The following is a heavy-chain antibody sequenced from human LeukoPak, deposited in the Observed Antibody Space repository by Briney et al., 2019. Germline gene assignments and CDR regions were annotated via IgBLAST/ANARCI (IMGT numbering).Heavy chain of an antibody. J-gene: IGHJ4*02. V-gene: IGHV3-66*04. CDR3: ARPRLYSSGSYFDY. CDR2: IYSGGST. D-gene: IGHD3-10*01. Sequence: GGSLRLSCAASGFTVSSNYISWVRQAPGKGLAWVSVIYSGGSTYYADSVRCRFTISRDNSKNTLFLQLNTRRPEETAVYYCARPRLYSSGSYFDYWGQGTLVTVSS. CDR1: GFTVSSNY.